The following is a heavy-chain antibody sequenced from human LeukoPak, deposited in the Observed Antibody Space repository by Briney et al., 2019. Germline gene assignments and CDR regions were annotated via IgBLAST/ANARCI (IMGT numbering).Heavy chain of an antibody. CDR3: ARDLTIGDPGAFDI. CDR2: ISAYNGNT. Sequence: ASVKVSCKASGYTFTSYGISWVRQAPGQGLEWMGWISAYNGNTNYAQKLQGRVTMTTDTSTSTACMELRSLRSDDTAVYYCARDLTIGDPGAFDIWGQGTMVTVSS. J-gene: IGHJ3*02. V-gene: IGHV1-18*01. CDR1: GYTFTSYG. D-gene: IGHD2-21*02.